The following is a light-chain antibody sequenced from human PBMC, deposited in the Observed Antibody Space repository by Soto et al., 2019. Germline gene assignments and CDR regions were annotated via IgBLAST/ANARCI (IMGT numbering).Light chain of an antibody. CDR3: QQYVAYPIT. CDR1: QDIRNH. J-gene: IGKJ5*01. CDR2: GAS. V-gene: IGKV1-16*01. Sequence: DIQMTQSPSSLSASVGDRVTITCRASQDIRNHLAWFQQKPGKAHKSLIFGASSLQSGVSSRFSGSGSGTEYTLTLSRLQPEDSATYYCQQYVAYPITFGQGTRLEIK.